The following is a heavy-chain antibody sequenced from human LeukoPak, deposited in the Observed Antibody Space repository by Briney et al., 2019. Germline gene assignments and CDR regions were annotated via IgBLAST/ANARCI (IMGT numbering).Heavy chain of an antibody. CDR3: ARGRTMTKRFDI. CDR2: INHSGST. V-gene: IGHV4-34*01. Sequence: SETLSLTCAVYGGYFSGYYWSWIRQPPGKGLEWIGEINHSGSTNYNPSLKSRVTISVDTSKNQFSLKLSSVTAADTAVYYCARGRTMTKRFDIWGQGTMVTVSS. D-gene: IGHD3-22*01. J-gene: IGHJ3*02. CDR1: GGYFSGYY.